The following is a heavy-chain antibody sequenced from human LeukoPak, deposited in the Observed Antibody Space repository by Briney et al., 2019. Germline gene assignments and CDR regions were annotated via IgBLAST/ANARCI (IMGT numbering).Heavy chain of an antibody. CDR3: ASQYYDILTGLTPLFDY. CDR2: ISYDGSNK. J-gene: IGHJ4*02. Sequence: HPGGSLRLSCAASAFTFSTYAMHWVRQAPGKGLEWVAVISYDGSNKYYADSVKGRFTISRDNSKNTLYLQMNSLRAEDTAVYYCASQYYDILTGLTPLFDYWGQGTLVTVSS. CDR1: AFTFSTYA. D-gene: IGHD3-9*01. V-gene: IGHV3-30-3*01.